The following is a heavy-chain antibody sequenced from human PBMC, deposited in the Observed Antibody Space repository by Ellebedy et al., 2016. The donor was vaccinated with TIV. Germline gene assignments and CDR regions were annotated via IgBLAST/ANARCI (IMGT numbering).Heavy chain of an antibody. D-gene: IGHD1-26*01. V-gene: IGHV1-18*01. CDR3: ARDSLPSGSYSDY. J-gene: IGHJ4*02. CDR2: VNTYNGDT. CDR1: GYTFSSHG. Sequence: ASVKVSXXASGYTFSSHGIGWVRQAPGQGLEWMGWVNTYNGDTALAHKLQGRVTMTTDPSTSTAYVELGNLRSDDTGVYYCARDSLPSGSYSDYWGQGTLVTVSS.